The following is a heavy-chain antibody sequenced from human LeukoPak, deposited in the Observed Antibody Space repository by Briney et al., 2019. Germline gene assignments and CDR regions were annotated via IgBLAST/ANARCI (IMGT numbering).Heavy chain of an antibody. Sequence: GASVKVSCKASGYTFTGYYMHWVRQALGQGLEWMGWINPNSGGTNYAQKFQGRVTMTRDTSISTAYMELSRLRSDDTAVYYCARGASSGYSGYDPKIYYFDYWGQGTLVTVSS. D-gene: IGHD5-12*01. J-gene: IGHJ4*02. CDR1: GYTFTGYY. CDR2: INPNSGGT. V-gene: IGHV1-2*02. CDR3: ARGASSGYSGYDPKIYYFDY.